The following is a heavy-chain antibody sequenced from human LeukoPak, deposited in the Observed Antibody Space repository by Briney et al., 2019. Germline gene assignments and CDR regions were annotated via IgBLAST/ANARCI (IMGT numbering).Heavy chain of an antibody. V-gene: IGHV3-23*01. CDR2: ISASGGST. Sequence: GGSLRLSCAASGFTFSSSAMSWVRQVPGKGLEWVSGISASGGSTNYADSVRGRFTISRDNSKNTLYLQMNSLRAEDTAVYYCARWDARTIYYYYGMDVWGQGTTVTVSS. D-gene: IGHD1-26*01. J-gene: IGHJ6*02. CDR3: ARWDARTIYYYYGMDV. CDR1: GFTFSSSA.